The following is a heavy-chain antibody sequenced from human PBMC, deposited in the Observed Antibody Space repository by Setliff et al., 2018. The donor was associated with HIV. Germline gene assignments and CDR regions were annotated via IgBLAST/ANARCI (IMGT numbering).Heavy chain of an antibody. J-gene: IGHJ6*02. CDR3: AREQYHFVVDYYYYYGMDV. V-gene: IGHV4-38-2*02. D-gene: IGHD2-15*01. CDR1: GYSMSSGYY. CDR2: VYHTGST. Sequence: SETLSLTCGVSGYSMSSGYYWGWIRQPPGKGLEWIGNVYHTGSTYYNPSLKSRVTISVDTSKNQFSLKLSSVIAADTAVYYCAREQYHFVVDYYYYYGMDVWGQGNTVTVSS.